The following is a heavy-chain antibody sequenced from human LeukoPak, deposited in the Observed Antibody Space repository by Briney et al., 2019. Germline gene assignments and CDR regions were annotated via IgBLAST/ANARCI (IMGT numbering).Heavy chain of an antibody. Sequence: PGGSLRLSCAAPGFTFSSYAMSWVRQAPGKGLEWVSAISGSGGSTYYADSVKGRFTTSRDNSKNTLYLQMNSLRAEDTAVYYCAKFGAVTSWYFDLWGRGTLVTVSS. CDR3: AKFGAVTSWYFDL. J-gene: IGHJ2*01. D-gene: IGHD4-17*01. CDR1: GFTFSSYA. CDR2: ISGSGGST. V-gene: IGHV3-23*01.